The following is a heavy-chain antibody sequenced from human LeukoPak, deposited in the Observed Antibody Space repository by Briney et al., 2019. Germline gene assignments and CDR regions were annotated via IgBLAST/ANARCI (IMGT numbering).Heavy chain of an antibody. CDR1: RGSFSGYY. V-gene: IGHV4-59*08. J-gene: IGHJ3*02. CDR2: IYYSGST. CDR3: ASLHYDADAFDI. Sequence: SETLSLTCAVYRGSFSGYYWSWIRQPPGKGLEWIGYIYYSGSTNYNPSLKSRVTISVDTSKNQFSLKLSSVTAADTAVYYCASLHYDADAFDIWGQGTMVTVSS. D-gene: IGHD3-22*01.